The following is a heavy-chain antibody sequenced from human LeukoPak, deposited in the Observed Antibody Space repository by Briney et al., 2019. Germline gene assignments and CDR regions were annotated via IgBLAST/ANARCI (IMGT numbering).Heavy chain of an antibody. CDR3: ARAIYDILTGYCFDY. J-gene: IGHJ4*02. CDR1: GFTFSSYS. V-gene: IGHV3-21*01. D-gene: IGHD3-9*01. Sequence: GGSLRLSCAASGFTFSSYSMNWVRQAPGKGLEWVSSISSSSSYIYYADSVKGRFTISRDNAKNSLYLQMNSLRAEDTAVYYCARAIYDILTGYCFDYGGQGTLATASS. CDR2: ISSSSSYI.